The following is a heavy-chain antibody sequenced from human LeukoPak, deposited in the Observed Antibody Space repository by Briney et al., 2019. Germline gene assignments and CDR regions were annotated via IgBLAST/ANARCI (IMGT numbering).Heavy chain of an antibody. CDR3: VKGAYDYIEIAYFDY. CDR1: GFTLNKYA. J-gene: IGHJ4*02. Sequence: PGGSLRLSCAASGFTLNKYAMNWVRQAPGKGLEWVSVLIGSSGSTDYADSAKGRFTISRDTSKNTLYLEMNSLRAKDTAIYYCVKGAYDYIEIAYFDYWGQGTRVTVSS. CDR2: LIGSSGST. V-gene: IGHV3-23*01. D-gene: IGHD5-12*01.